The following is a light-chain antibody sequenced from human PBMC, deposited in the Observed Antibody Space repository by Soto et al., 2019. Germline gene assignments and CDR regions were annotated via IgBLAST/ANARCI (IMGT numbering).Light chain of an antibody. V-gene: IGLV2-8*01. Sequence: QSALTQPPSASGSPGQSVTISCTGTSSDVGGYNYVSWYQQHTGKAPKLMIYEVSKRPSGAPDRLSGSKSGNTASLTVSGLQAQDEADYYCSSYAGSNNLVFGTGTKVTVL. J-gene: IGLJ1*01. CDR3: SSYAGSNNLV. CDR1: SSDVGGYNY. CDR2: EVS.